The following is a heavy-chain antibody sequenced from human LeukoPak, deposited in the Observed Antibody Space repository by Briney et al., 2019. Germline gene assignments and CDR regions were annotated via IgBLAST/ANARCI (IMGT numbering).Heavy chain of an antibody. CDR1: GGSTRTSTSY. Sequence: SETLSLTCSVSGGSTRTSTSYWGWVRQPPGKGLEWIGSIHYSGSTYKNPSLNSRVTISMDTSGSQFSLKVTSLTAADSAVYFCARESSSSRYFMDVWGRGTTVTVSS. V-gene: IGHV4-39*07. D-gene: IGHD6-6*01. CDR3: ARESSSSRYFMDV. J-gene: IGHJ6*03. CDR2: IHYSGST.